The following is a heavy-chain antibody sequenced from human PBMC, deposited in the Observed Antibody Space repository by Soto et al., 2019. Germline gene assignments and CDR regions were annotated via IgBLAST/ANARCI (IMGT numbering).Heavy chain of an antibody. D-gene: IGHD1-20*01. CDR2: VHATGST. V-gene: IGHV4-4*07. Sequence: PSETLSLTCSVSGGSISSFYWSWIRQPAGKGLEWIGLVHATGSTNYNPSLKSRVIMSLDTSENQISMNLTSVTAADTAVYYCATAVTYNWNYFDYWGQGALVTVSS. CDR3: ATAVTYNWNYFDY. J-gene: IGHJ4*02. CDR1: GGSISSFY.